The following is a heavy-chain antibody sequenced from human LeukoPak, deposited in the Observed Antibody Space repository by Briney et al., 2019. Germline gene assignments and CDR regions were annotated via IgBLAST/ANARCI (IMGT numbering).Heavy chain of an antibody. D-gene: IGHD2-8*01. CDR3: ARCLGCPKWYFDL. J-gene: IGHJ2*01. CDR2: IYYSGST. Sequence: KTSETLSLTCAVYGGSFSGYYWSWIRQPPGKGLEWIGYIYYSGSTNYNPSLKSRVTISVDTSKNQFSLKLSSVTAADTAVYYCARCLGCPKWYFDLWGRGTLVTVSS. V-gene: IGHV4-59*01. CDR1: GGSFSGYY.